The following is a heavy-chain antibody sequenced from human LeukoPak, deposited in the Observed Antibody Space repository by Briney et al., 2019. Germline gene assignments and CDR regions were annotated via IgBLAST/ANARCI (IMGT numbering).Heavy chain of an antibody. CDR2: INTDGRTT. CDR1: GFTFSNYW. D-gene: IGHD3-3*01. V-gene: IGHV3-74*01. J-gene: IGHJ4*02. Sequence: GGSLRLSCAASGFTFSNYWMHWVRQAPGKGLEWVSRINTDGRTTGYADSVKGRFTISRDHAKNTLYLQMNSLRAEDTAVYYCVRLLDLDYWGQGTLVTVSS. CDR3: VRLLDLDY.